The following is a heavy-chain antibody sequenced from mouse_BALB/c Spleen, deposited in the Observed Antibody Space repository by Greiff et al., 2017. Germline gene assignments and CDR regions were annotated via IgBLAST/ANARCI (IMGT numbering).Heavy chain of an antibody. Sequence: EVQGVESGGGLVKPGGSLKLSCAASGFTFSDYYMYWVRQTPEKRLEWVATISDGGSYTYYPDSVKGRFTISRDNAKNNLYLQMSSLKSEDTAMYYCARGDYYYGSSGPYYAMDYWGQGTSVTVSS. CDR1: GFTFSDYY. CDR3: ARGDYYYGSSGPYYAMDY. J-gene: IGHJ4*01. D-gene: IGHD1-1*01. V-gene: IGHV5-4*02. CDR2: ISDGGSYT.